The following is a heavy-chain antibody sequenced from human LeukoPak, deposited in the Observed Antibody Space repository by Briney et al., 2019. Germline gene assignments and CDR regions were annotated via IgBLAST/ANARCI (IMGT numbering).Heavy chain of an antibody. J-gene: IGHJ4*02. CDR3: ARLHDSSPDY. V-gene: IGHV5-51*01. CDR2: IYPGDSDT. CDR1: GYRFTSYW. D-gene: IGHD3-22*01. Sequence: PGESLEISLKGSGYRFTSYWIGWVRPMPGKGLEWMGIIYPGDSDTRYSPSFQGQVTISADKSISTAYLRWSSLKASDTAMYYCARLHDSSPDYWGQGTLVTVSS.